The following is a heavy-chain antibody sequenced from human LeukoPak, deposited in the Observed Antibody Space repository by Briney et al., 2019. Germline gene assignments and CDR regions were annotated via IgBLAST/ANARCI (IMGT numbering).Heavy chain of an antibody. D-gene: IGHD7-27*01. CDR2: IWYDGSDK. Sequence: PGGSLRLSCAASGFTFSSYGMHWARQAPGKGLEWVAVIWYDGSDKYYADSVKGRFTISRDNSKNTLYLQLNSLRAEDTAVYYCARDGDTFAYYHYAMDVWGQGTTVTVSS. V-gene: IGHV3-33*01. CDR3: ARDGDTFAYYHYAMDV. J-gene: IGHJ6*02. CDR1: GFTFSSYG.